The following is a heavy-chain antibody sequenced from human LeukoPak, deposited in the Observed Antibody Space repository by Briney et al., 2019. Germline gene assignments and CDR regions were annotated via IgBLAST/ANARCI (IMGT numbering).Heavy chain of an antibody. CDR3: ASGFSSSPYFDY. CDR2: ITGSSSYI. V-gene: IGHV3-21*01. Sequence: VGSLRLSCAASGFTFSTYYMNWVRQAPGKGLEWVSFITGSSSYIYYTDSVKGRFTISRDNAKNSLFLQMNSLRDEDTAVYYCASGFSSSPYFDYWGQGTLVTVSS. CDR1: GFTFSTYY. D-gene: IGHD6-6*01. J-gene: IGHJ4*02.